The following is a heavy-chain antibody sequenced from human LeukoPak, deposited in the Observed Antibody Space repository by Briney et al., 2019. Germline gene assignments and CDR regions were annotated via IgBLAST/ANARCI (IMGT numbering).Heavy chain of an antibody. CDR3: ARQKCTSTSCLTKNAFDI. CDR2: IYTSGST. Sequence: SETLSLTCTVSGSISGYYWSWIRQPPGKGLEWIGYIYTSGSTNYNPSLESRVTISVDTSKNQFSLDLSSVTAADTSVYYCARQKCTSTSCLTKNAFDIWGQGTMVTVSS. J-gene: IGHJ3*02. V-gene: IGHV4-4*09. D-gene: IGHD2-2*01. CDR1: GSISGYY.